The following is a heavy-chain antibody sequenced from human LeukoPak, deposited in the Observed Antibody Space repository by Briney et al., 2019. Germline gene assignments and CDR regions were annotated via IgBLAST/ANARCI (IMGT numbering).Heavy chain of an antibody. CDR1: GLSFGFYA. CDR2: ISGGGAGT. V-gene: IGHV3-23*01. Sequence: GGSLRLSCAASGLSFGFYAMSWVRQAPGKGPGWVSSISGGGAGTYYADSVRGRFTISRDNSKNTLYLQMDSLRAEDTALYYCAKDFVRYNIQFDYWGQGALVTVSS. D-gene: IGHD1-14*01. J-gene: IGHJ4*02. CDR3: AKDFVRYNIQFDY.